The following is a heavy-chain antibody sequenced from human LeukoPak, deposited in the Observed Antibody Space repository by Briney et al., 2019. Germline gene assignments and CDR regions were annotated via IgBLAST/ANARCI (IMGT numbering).Heavy chain of an antibody. CDR2: IYYSGST. J-gene: IGHJ4*02. CDR1: GGSISSSSYY. CDR3: ARDPLLPGYSGSYYGFDY. D-gene: IGHD1-26*01. Sequence: SETLSLTCTVSGGSISSSSYYWGWIRQPPGKGLEWIGSIYYSGSTYYNPSLKSRVTISVDTSKNQFSLKLSSVTAADTAVYYCARDPLLPGYSGSYYGFDYWGQGTLVTVSS. V-gene: IGHV4-39*07.